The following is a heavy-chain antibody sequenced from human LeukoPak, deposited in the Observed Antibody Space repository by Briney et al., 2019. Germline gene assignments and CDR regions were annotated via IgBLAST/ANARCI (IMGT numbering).Heavy chain of an antibody. D-gene: IGHD6-19*01. CDR3: TAQWLTGRVMTD. J-gene: IGHJ4*02. V-gene: IGHV4-34*01. CDR1: GGSFSGHY. Sequence: PSETLSLTCAVYGGSFSGHYWSSIRQPPGKGLEWIGEINHSGSITYSPSLKSRVTISVDTSKNQVSLKLRSVTAADTAVYYCTAQWLTGRVMTDWGQGTLVTVSS. CDR2: INHSGSI.